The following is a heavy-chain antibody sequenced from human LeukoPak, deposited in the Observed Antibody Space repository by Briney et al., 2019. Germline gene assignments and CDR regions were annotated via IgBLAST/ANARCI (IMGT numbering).Heavy chain of an antibody. Sequence: ASVRVSCTASGYTFTGYLIHWVRQAPGQGLEWMGWINPNSGVTNYAQKFQGRVTMTRDTSLSAAYVELSSLKSDDTALYYCARDRVFPTNNWFDPWGQGTLVTVSS. CDR3: ARDRVFPTNNWFDP. J-gene: IGHJ5*02. CDR1: GYTFTGYL. CDR2: INPNSGVT. V-gene: IGHV1-2*02.